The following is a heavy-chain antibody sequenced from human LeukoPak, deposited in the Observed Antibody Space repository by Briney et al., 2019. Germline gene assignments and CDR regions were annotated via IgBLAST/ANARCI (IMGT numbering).Heavy chain of an antibody. V-gene: IGHV3-7*01. J-gene: IGHJ4*02. CDR2: IKQDGSEK. CDR1: GFTFSSSW. D-gene: IGHD3-3*01. CDR3: ARDSDFWSGYDY. Sequence: GGSLRLSCAASGFTFSSSWMSWVRQAPGKGLEWVANIKQDGSEKYYVDSVKGRFTISRDNAKNSLYLQMNSLRAEDTAVYYCARDSDFWSGYDYWGQGTLVTVSS.